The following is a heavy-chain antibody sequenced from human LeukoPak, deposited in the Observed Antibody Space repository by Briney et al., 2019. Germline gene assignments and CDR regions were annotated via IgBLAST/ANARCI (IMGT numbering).Heavy chain of an antibody. CDR3: ARQRSFDY. V-gene: IGHV5-51*01. J-gene: IGHJ4*02. CDR2: IYPGDSDT. CDR1: GYSFTSYW. Sequence: GESLKISCKGSGYSFTSYWIGWVRQMPGKGLEWMGIIYPGDSDTRYNPSFEDQVTISVDKSINTAYLQWSSLKTSDTAMYYCARQRSFDYWGQGTLVIVSS.